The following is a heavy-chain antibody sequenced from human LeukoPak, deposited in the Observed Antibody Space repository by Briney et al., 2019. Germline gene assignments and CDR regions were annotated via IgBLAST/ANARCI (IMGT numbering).Heavy chain of an antibody. CDR3: AQWRRNWFDP. V-gene: IGHV2-5*02. D-gene: IGHD3-3*01. CDR1: EFSLTTSGVG. CDR2: IYWDDDK. Sequence: KESGPTLVKRTQTLTLTCTFSEFSLTTSGVGVGWIGQPPGKALEWLALIYWDDDKRYSPSLKSRLIITKDTSKNQVVLTMTNMDPVDTATYYCAQWRRNWFDPWGQGTLVTVSS. J-gene: IGHJ5*02.